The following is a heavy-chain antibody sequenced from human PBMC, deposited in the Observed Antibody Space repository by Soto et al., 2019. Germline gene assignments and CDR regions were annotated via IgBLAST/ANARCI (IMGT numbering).Heavy chain of an antibody. D-gene: IGHD6-19*01. CDR1: GYTFTSYG. V-gene: IGHV1-18*01. CDR3: ARGRPQVAGTGVDF. CDR2: ISAYNGNT. J-gene: IGHJ4*02. Sequence: GASVKVSCKASGYTFTSYGISWVRQAPGQGLEWMGWISAYNGNTNYAQKFQGRVTITTDTSTSTAYMELSRLRSEDTAVYYCARGRPQVAGTGVDFWGQGTLVTVSS.